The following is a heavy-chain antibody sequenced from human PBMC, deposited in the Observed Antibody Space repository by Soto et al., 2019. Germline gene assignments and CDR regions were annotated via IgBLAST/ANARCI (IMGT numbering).Heavy chain of an antibody. D-gene: IGHD2-15*01. V-gene: IGHV4-59*01. CDR3: ARCGGGSSAYYYYYMDV. J-gene: IGHJ6*03. CDR1: GGSISSYY. CDR2: IYYSGST. Sequence: QVQLQESGPGLVKPSETLSLTCTVSGGSISSYYWSWIRQPPGKGLDWIGYIYYSGSTNYNPSLKSRVTISVDTSKNQFSLKLSSVTAADTAVYYCARCGGGSSAYYYYYMDVWGKGTTVTVSS.